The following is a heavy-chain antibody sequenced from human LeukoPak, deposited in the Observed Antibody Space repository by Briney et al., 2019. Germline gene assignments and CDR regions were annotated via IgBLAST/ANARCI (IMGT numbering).Heavy chain of an antibody. CDR1: GFTFSSYA. V-gene: IGHV3-30-3*01. CDR2: ISYDGSNK. J-gene: IGHJ3*02. CDR3: ATFPYDYSNYYRDGRAFDI. D-gene: IGHD4-11*01. Sequence: GGSLRLSCATSGFTFSSYAMHWVRQAPGKGLEWVAVISYDGSNKYYADSVKGRFTISRDNSKNTLYLQMNSLRAEDTAVYYCATFPYDYSNYYRDGRAFDIWGQGTMVTVSS.